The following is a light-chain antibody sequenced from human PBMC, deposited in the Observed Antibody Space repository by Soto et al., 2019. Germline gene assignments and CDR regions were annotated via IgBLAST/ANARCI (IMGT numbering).Light chain of an antibody. Sequence: DSPMTQSPSTLSASVGDRVTITCRASQSISSWLAWYQQKPGKAPMLLIYKASSLESGVPSRFSGSGSGTEFTLTISSLQPDDFATYYCQQYNSFSWTFGQGTKVEIK. CDR1: QSISSW. J-gene: IGKJ1*01. CDR2: KAS. V-gene: IGKV1-5*03. CDR3: QQYNSFSWT.